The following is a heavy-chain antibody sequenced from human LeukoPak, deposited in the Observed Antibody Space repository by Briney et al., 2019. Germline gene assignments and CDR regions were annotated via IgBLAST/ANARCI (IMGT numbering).Heavy chain of an antibody. CDR1: GGSFSGYY. V-gene: IGHV4-34*01. Sequence: SETLSLTCAVYGGSFSGYYWSWIRQPPGKGLEWIGEINHSGSTNYNPSLKSRVTISVDTSKNQFSLKLSSVTAADTAVYYCARDRKGYCSGGSCYSSTSKYYYYMDVWGKGTTVTISS. J-gene: IGHJ6*03. CDR3: ARDRKGYCSGGSCYSSTSKYYYYMDV. CDR2: INHSGST. D-gene: IGHD2-15*01.